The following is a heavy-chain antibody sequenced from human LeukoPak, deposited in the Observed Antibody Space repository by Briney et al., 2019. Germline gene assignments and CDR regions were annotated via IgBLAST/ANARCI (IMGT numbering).Heavy chain of an antibody. CDR2: ISWNSGSI. V-gene: IGHV3-9*01. J-gene: IGHJ6*02. CDR3: AKSYHYYGMDV. Sequence: GRSLRLSCAASGFTFDDYAMHWVRQAPGKGLEWVSGISWNSGSIGYADSVKGRFTISRDNAKNSLYLQMNSLRAEDTALYYCAKSYHYYGMDVWGQGTTVTVSS. CDR1: GFTFDDYA.